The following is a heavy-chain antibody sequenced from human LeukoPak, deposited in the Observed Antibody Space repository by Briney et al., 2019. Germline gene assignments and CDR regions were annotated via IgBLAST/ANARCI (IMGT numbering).Heavy chain of an antibody. CDR2: ISAYNGNT. CDR1: GYTFTSYG. CDR3: ARDYLWGFTDAFDI. V-gene: IGHV1-18*01. J-gene: IGHJ3*02. D-gene: IGHD4/OR15-4a*01. Sequence: ASVKVSCKASGYTFTSYGISGVRQAPGQGLEWMGWISAYNGNTNYAQKLQGRVTMTTDTSTSTAYMELRSLRSDDTAVYYCARDYLWGFTDAFDIWGQGTMVTVSS.